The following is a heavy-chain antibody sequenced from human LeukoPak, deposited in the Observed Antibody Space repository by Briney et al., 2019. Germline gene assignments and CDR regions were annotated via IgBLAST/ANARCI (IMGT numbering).Heavy chain of an antibody. V-gene: IGHV3-48*04. Sequence: GGSLRLSCAASGFTFSSYSMNWVRQAPGKGLEWVSYISSSGSTIYYADSVKGRFTISRDNAKNSVYLQMNSLRAEDTAVYYCARAATYNWNDVNYWGQGTLVTVSS. CDR1: GFTFSSYS. CDR2: ISSSGSTI. D-gene: IGHD1-20*01. CDR3: ARAATYNWNDVNY. J-gene: IGHJ4*02.